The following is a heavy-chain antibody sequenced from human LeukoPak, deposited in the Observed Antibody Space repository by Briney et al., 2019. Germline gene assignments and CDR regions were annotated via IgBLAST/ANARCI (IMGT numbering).Heavy chain of an antibody. CDR2: ISYDGSNK. CDR1: GFTFSSYA. J-gene: IGHJ4*02. V-gene: IGHV3-30-3*01. CDR3: AKGGYSYGSYYFDY. D-gene: IGHD5-18*01. Sequence: GGSLRLSCAASGFTFSSYAMHWVRQAPGKGLEWVAVISYDGSNKYYADSVKGRFTISRDNAKNSLYLQMNSLRAEDTALYYCAKGGYSYGSYYFDYWGQGTLVTVSS.